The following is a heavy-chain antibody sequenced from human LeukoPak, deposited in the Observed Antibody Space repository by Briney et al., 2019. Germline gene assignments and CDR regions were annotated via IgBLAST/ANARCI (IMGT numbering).Heavy chain of an antibody. CDR2: IYSGGST. D-gene: IGHD1-26*01. J-gene: IGHJ4*02. CDR3: AKPTSGSGSFLIDY. V-gene: IGHV3-66*04. Sequence: GGSLRLSCAASGFAVSSNYMSWVRQAPGKGLEWVSVIYSGGSTYYADSVKGRFTISRDNSKNTLYLQMNSLRAEDTAVYYCAKPTSGSGSFLIDYWGQGTLVTVSS. CDR1: GFAVSSNY.